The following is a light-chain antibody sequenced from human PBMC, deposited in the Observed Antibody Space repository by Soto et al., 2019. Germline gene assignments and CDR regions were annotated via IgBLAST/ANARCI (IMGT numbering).Light chain of an antibody. V-gene: IGKV3-15*01. CDR2: GAS. Sequence: EIVMTQSPATLSVSPGERAILTCRASQSVSSNLAWYQQKPGQAPRLLIYGASTRATGIPARFSGSGSGTEFTLTISSLQSEDFAVYYCQQYNNWPPYTFGQGTMLEIK. J-gene: IGKJ2*01. CDR1: QSVSSN. CDR3: QQYNNWPPYT.